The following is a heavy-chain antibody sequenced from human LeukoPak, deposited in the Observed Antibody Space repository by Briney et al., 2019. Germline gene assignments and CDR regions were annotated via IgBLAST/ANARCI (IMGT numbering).Heavy chain of an antibody. CDR2: IYYSGST. CDR3: ARSAAGDGMDV. J-gene: IGHJ6*02. Sequence: SETLSLTCTVSGGSISSYYWSWIRQPPGKGLEWIGYIYYSGSTNYNPSLKSRVTISVDTSKNQFSLKLSSVTAADTAVYYCARSAAGDGMDVWGQGTTVTVSS. D-gene: IGHD6-13*01. V-gene: IGHV4-59*01. CDR1: GGSISSYY.